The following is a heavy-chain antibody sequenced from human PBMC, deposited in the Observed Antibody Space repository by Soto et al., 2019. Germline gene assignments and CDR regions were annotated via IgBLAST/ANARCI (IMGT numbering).Heavy chain of an antibody. V-gene: IGHV3-9*01. CDR3: AKVSVAMPFWYFDF. CDR1: GFTFYDYA. CDR2: ISWNSGSI. D-gene: IGHD2-2*01. J-gene: IGHJ4*02. Sequence: ELQLVESGGGLVQPGRSLRLSCTASGFTFYDYAMHWVRQAPGKGLEWVSGISWNSGSIGYADSVKGRFTISRDNAKNSLYLQINSLRPEDTALYYCAKVSVAMPFWYFDFWGQGTLVSVSS.